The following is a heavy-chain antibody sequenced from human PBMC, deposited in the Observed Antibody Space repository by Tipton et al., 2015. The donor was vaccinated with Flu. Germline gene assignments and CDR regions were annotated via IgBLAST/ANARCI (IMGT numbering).Heavy chain of an antibody. CDR2: IHRSGSA. Sequence: TLSLTCAVFGDSISNDYFWGWIRQPPGKGLEWIATIHRSGSAYYNPSLKSRVTISVDTSKNQFSLEMRSVTAADMAVYYCARRDFSNYVSDPKNWYDSWGQGALVTVSS. J-gene: IGHJ5*01. CDR1: GDSISNDYF. D-gene: IGHD4-11*01. CDR3: ARRDFSNYVSDPKNWYDS. V-gene: IGHV4-38-2*01.